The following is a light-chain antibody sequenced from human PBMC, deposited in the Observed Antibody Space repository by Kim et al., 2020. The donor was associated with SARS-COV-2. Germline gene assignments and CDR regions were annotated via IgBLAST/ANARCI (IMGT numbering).Light chain of an antibody. CDR1: QSISRY. CDR2: AAS. V-gene: IGKV1-39*01. J-gene: IGKJ2*01. Sequence: SESVGDRVTSTCRASQSISRYLNWYQQKPGKAPKLLISAASSLKSGVPSRFSGSGSGTDFTLTISSLQPEDFATYYCQQSDGTPPTFGQGTKLEI. CDR3: QQSDGTPPT.